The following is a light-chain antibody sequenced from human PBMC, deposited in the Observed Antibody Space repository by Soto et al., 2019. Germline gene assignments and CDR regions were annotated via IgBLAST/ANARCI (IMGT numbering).Light chain of an antibody. CDR3: QQRHMWPIT. V-gene: IGKV3-11*01. Sequence: VLTQSPVTLTLSPGERATLSCRASQSFRGLLAWYQQKPGQAPRLLIYDAYNRATGIPPRFSGSGSGTDFTLTISSLEPEDSAVYYCQQRHMWPITFGQGRRLEI. CDR1: QSFRGL. J-gene: IGKJ5*01. CDR2: DAY.